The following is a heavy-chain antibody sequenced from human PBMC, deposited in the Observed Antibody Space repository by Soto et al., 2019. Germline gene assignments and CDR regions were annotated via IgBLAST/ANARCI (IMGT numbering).Heavy chain of an antibody. CDR1: GGTFSSYT. V-gene: IGHV1-69*02. J-gene: IGHJ4*02. CDR3: ARSPCCGGDCYAEYPDY. CDR2: IIPILGIA. D-gene: IGHD2-21*02. Sequence: QVQLVQSGAEVKKPGSSVKVACQSSGGTFSSYTISWVRQAPGQGLEWMGRIIPILGIANYAQTFQGIVTITADKSTSTASMELSSLRSEDTAVYSFARSPCCGGDCYAEYPDYWGQGTLVTVSS.